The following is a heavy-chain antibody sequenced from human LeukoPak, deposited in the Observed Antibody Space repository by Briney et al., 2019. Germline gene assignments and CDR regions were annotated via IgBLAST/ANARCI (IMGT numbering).Heavy chain of an antibody. CDR3: ARDGGQRITMIVVVTPFDY. Sequence: GGSLRLSCAASGFTFSSYWMSWVRQAPGKGLEWVAYIKQDGSEKYYVDSVKGRFTISRDNAKNSLYLQMNSLRAEDTAVYYCARDGGQRITMIVVVTPFDYWGQGTLVTVSS. V-gene: IGHV3-7*01. D-gene: IGHD3-22*01. J-gene: IGHJ4*02. CDR2: IKQDGSEK. CDR1: GFTFSSYW.